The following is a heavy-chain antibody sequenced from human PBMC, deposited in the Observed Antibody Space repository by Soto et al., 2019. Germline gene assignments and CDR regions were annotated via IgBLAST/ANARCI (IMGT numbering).Heavy chain of an antibody. Sequence: SETLSLTCTVSGDSMSSSNWWNWVRQPPGKGLEWIGEAHHSGRTNYNPSLKTRVTISVDTSKNQFSLKLNSVTAADTAVYYCVRSNHFDYWGQGTLVTVSS. CDR3: VRSNHFDY. CDR1: GDSMSSSNW. CDR2: AHHSGRT. V-gene: IGHV4-4*02. J-gene: IGHJ4*02.